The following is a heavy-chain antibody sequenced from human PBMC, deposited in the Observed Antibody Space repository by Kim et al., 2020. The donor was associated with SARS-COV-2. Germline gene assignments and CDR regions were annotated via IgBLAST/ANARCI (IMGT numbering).Heavy chain of an antibody. Sequence: ASVKVSCKTSGYTFNDYYIHWVRQAPGQGLEWIGWIKPGSGGTNYAQKLKGKVTLTRDTSITTVYMELSGLGSDDTAVYYCARNSSGYHHWGQGTSVTVSS. CDR1: GYTFNDYY. V-gene: IGHV1-2*02. CDR2: IKPGSGGT. D-gene: IGHD3-22*01. J-gene: IGHJ5*02. CDR3: ARNSSGYHH.